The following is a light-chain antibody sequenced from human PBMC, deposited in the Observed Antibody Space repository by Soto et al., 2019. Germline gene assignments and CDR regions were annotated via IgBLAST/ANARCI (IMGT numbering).Light chain of an antibody. Sequence: QSVLTQPPSVSGAPGQTVTISCTGSSSTIGTRYDVHWYQHLPGEAPKLLIYGNNNRPSGVPDRFSGSKSGTSASLAITGLQAEDEADYYCQSYDSSLSGSYVFGTGTKLTVL. V-gene: IGLV1-40*01. CDR2: GNN. CDR3: QSYDSSLSGSYV. J-gene: IGLJ1*01. CDR1: SSTIGTRYD.